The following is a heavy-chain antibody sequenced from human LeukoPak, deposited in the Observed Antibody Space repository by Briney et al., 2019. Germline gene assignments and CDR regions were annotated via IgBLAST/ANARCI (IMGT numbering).Heavy chain of an antibody. CDR3: ARGRYSYGSPDDAFDI. D-gene: IGHD5-18*01. V-gene: IGHV4-59*12. CDR1: GGSLSSYY. CDR2: IYYSGST. Sequence: PSETLSLTCTVSGGSLSSYYWSWIRQPPGKGLEWIGYIYYSGSTYYNPSLKSRVTMSVDTSKNQFSLKLSSVTAADTAVYYCARGRYSYGSPDDAFDIWGQGTMVTVSS. J-gene: IGHJ3*02.